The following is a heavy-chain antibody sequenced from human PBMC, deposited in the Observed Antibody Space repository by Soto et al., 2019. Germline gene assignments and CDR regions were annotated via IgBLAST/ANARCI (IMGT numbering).Heavy chain of an antibody. Sequence: AVWPHRLSWAASAFKFSSYVMHWVRQRPGKGLVWVSRISGDGNSTTYAGSVRCRFTISRGRAKNSVSLRMDRLRAEDTAVYYCARSQPGSYGAFDHRGQG. CDR3: ARSQPGSYGAFDH. CDR2: ISGDGNST. V-gene: IGHV3-74*01. J-gene: IGHJ3*01. D-gene: IGHD1-1*01. CDR1: AFKFSSYV.